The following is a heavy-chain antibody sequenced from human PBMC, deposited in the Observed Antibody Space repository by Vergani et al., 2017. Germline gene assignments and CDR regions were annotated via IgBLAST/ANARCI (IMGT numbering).Heavy chain of an antibody. J-gene: IGHJ4*02. D-gene: IGHD3-16*02. Sequence: EVQLLESGGGLVQPGGSLRLSCAASGFTFSSYAMSRVRQAPGTGREWVSAISGNVGSTYSADAVKGRFTISRDNSKNTLYLQMNSLRAEDTAVYYCVKDPIWMITFGGVIATWGQGTLVTVSS. CDR2: ISGNVGST. CDR1: GFTFSSYA. CDR3: VKDPIWMITFGGVIAT. V-gene: IGHV3-23*01.